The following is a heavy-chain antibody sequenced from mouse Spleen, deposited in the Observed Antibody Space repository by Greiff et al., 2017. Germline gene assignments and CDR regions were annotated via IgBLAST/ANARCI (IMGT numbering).Heavy chain of an antibody. CDR2: IWRGGST. CDR3: AKNVYYDYEYYAMDY. D-gene: IGHD2-4*01. J-gene: IGHJ4*01. Sequence: VQLQQSGPGLVQPSQSLSITCTVSGFSLTSYGVHWVRQSPGKGLEWLGVIWRGGSTDYNAAFMSRLSITKDNSKSQVFFKMNSLQADDTAIYYCAKNVYYDYEYYAMDYWGQGTSVTVSS. CDR1: GFSLTSYG. V-gene: IGHV2-5*01.